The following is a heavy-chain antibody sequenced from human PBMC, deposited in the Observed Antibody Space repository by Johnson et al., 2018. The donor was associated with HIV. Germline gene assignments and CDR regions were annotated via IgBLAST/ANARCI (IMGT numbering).Heavy chain of an antibody. CDR1: GFTFSSYA. J-gene: IGHJ3*02. Sequence: EVQLVESGGGVVQPGGSLRLSCAASGFTFSSYAMNWVRQPPGKGLEWVSAISGSGGSTYYADSVKGLFTISRDNAKNTVYLQMNSLRAEDTAVYYCAKVSGIAAAGHDAFDIWGQGTMVTVSS. D-gene: IGHD6-13*01. CDR3: AKVSGIAAAGHDAFDI. CDR2: ISGSGGST. V-gene: IGHV3-23*04.